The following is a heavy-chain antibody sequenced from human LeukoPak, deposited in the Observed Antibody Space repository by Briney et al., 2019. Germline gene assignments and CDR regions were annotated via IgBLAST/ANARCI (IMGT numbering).Heavy chain of an antibody. D-gene: IGHD6-13*01. Sequence: RASVKVSCKASGYSLTGYYMHWLRQAPGQGLEWMGWINPNSGDTGYAQKFQGRVTMTRDMSISTIYMELTRLRSDGTALYYCARWDGYSSSPDYWGQGTLVTVSS. V-gene: IGHV1-2*02. CDR1: GYSLTGYY. CDR3: ARWDGYSSSPDY. J-gene: IGHJ4*02. CDR2: INPNSGDT.